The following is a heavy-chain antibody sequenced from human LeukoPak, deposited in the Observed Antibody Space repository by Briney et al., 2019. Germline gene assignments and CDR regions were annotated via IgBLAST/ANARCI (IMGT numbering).Heavy chain of an antibody. D-gene: IGHD3-3*01. CDR1: GYTFTGYY. CDR3: AREFYGYDFGFGMDV. V-gene: IGHV1-2*02. Sequence: ASVKVSCKASGYTFTGYYMHWVRQAPGQGLEWMGWINPNSGGTNYAQKFQGRVTMTRDTSISTAYMELSRLRSDDTAVYYCAREFYGYDFGFGMDVWGKGTTVTVSS. CDR2: INPNSGGT. J-gene: IGHJ6*04.